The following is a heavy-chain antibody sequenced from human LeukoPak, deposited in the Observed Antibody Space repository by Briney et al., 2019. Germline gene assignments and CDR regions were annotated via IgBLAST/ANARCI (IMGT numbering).Heavy chain of an antibody. Sequence: KTSETLSLTCTVSGGSIISSDYHWGWVRQPPGKGLEWIGTISYSGNTDYNPSLRSLVTISVDTSNNQFSLRLGSVTAADTAVYHCARHCCSGPAKRVFDIWGQGTMVTVSS. J-gene: IGHJ3*02. CDR1: GGSIISSDYH. V-gene: IGHV4-39*01. CDR2: ISYSGNT. CDR3: ARHCCSGPAKRVFDI. D-gene: IGHD2-15*01.